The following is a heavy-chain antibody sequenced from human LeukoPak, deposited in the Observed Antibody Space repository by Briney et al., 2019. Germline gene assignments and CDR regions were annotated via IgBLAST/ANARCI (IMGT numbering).Heavy chain of an antibody. CDR3: ARDIFYSNVYCGMDV. CDR1: GFTFSSYR. CDR2: ISSSDYI. V-gene: IGHV3-21*01. Sequence: KPGGSLRLSCAASGFTFSSYRMNWVRQAPGKGLEWVSSISSSDYIYYGRFTISRDNAKNSLYLQMNSLRAEGTPVYYCARDIFYSNVYCGMDVWGQGTTVTVSS. J-gene: IGHJ6*02. D-gene: IGHD4-11*01.